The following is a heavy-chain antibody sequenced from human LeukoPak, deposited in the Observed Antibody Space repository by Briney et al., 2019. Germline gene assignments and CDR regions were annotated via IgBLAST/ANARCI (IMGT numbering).Heavy chain of an antibody. Sequence: ASVKVSCKASGYTFTSYYMRWVRQAPGQGLEWMGIINPSGGSTSYAQKFQGRVTMTTDTSTSTAYMELRSLRSDDTAVYYCARGILEYSSSSVGFSSGFDYWGQGTLVTVSS. CDR3: ARGILEYSSSSVGFSSGFDY. CDR1: GYTFTSYY. J-gene: IGHJ4*02. D-gene: IGHD6-6*01. CDR2: INPSGGST. V-gene: IGHV1-46*01.